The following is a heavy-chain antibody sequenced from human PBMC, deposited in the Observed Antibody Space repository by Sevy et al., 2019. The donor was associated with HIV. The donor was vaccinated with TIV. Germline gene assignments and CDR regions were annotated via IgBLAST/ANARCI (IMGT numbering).Heavy chain of an antibody. CDR1: GYTFTAYY. J-gene: IGHJ4*02. Sequence: ASVKVSCKASGYTFTAYYIHWVRQAPGQGLEWMGWINPNSGGTYFAKKFQDSVTLTTDTSVNTAYMELRSLRFDDTAVYYCARMGDYYDSSGYYPFKFGGQGTLVTVSS. CDR3: ARMGDYYDSSGYYPFKF. V-gene: IGHV1-2*02. D-gene: IGHD3-22*01. CDR2: INPNSGGT.